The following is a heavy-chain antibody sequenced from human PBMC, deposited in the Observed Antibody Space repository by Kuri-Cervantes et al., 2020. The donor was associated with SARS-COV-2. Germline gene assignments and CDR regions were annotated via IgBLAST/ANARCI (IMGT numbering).Heavy chain of an antibody. D-gene: IGHD2/OR15-2a*01. CDR1: GFTFSSYE. Sequence: GESLKISCAASGFTFSSYEMNWVRQAPGKGLEWVAVISYDGSNTYYADSVKGRFTISRDNSKNTLYLQMNSLRPEDTAVYYCARAPRGIVQSFYDFLDVWGTGTTVTVSS. CDR2: ISYDGSNT. J-gene: IGHJ6*04. CDR3: ARAPRGIVQSFYDFLDV. V-gene: IGHV3-30*04.